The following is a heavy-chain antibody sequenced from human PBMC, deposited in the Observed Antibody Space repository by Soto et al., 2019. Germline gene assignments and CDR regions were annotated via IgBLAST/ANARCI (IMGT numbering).Heavy chain of an antibody. J-gene: IGHJ6*02. CDR3: ARSEEDSDYYYYGMDV. CDR1: GDTVSSNSVA. D-gene: IGHD2-15*01. Sequence: SQTLSLTCVGSGDTVSSNSVAGNWVRQSPSRGLEWLGRTYYRSRWYSDYAVSVRSRIDINADTSKNQVSLQLNSVTPEDTAVYYCARSEEDSDYYYYGMDVWGQGTTVTVPS. CDR2: TYYRSRWYS. V-gene: IGHV6-1*01.